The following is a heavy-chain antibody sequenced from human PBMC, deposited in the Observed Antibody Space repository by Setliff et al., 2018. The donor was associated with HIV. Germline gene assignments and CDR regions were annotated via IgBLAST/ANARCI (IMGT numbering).Heavy chain of an antibody. CDR1: GGSIISYY. J-gene: IGHJ4*02. Sequence: SETLSLTCTVSGGSIISYYWSWIRQPPGKGLEWIGYIYYSGSTTYNPSLKSRVTISVDTSKNQFSLKLSSVTAADTAVYYCARDRLDGYSSGFDYWGQGTLVTVSS. V-gene: IGHV4-59*01. CDR3: ARDRLDGYSSGFDY. D-gene: IGHD3-10*01. CDR2: IYYSGST.